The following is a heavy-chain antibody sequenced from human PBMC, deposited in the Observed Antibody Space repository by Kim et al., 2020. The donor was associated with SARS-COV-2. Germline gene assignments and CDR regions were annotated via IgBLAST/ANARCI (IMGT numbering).Heavy chain of an antibody. Sequence: GGSLRLSCAASGFTFSSYSMNWVRQAPGKGLEWVSSISSSSSYIYYADSVKGRFTISRDNAKNSLYLQMNSLRAEDTAVYYCARAAGIAAAAYYFQHWGQGTLVTVSS. D-gene: IGHD6-13*01. CDR2: ISSSSSYI. CDR3: ARAAGIAAAAYYFQH. CDR1: GFTFSSYS. V-gene: IGHV3-21*01. J-gene: IGHJ1*01.